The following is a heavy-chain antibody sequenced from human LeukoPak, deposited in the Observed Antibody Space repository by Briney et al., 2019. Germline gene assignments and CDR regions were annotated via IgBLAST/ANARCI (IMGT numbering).Heavy chain of an antibody. V-gene: IGHV4-4*07. CDR3: ARRSITIFGVVTKYYFDY. CDR1: GGSISSYY. CDR2: IYTSGST. D-gene: IGHD3-3*01. Sequence: SETLSLTCTVSGGSISSYYWSWIRQPAGKGLEWIGRIYTSGSTYYNPSLKSRVTISVDTSKNQFSLKLSSVTAADTAVYYCARRSITIFGVVTKYYFDYWGQGTLVTVSS. J-gene: IGHJ4*02.